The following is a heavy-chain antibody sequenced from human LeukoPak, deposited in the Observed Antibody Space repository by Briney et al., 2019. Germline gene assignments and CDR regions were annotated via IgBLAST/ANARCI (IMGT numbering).Heavy chain of an antibody. CDR1: GFTFSTYG. CDR2: IRSDGSDK. V-gene: IGHV3-30*02. CDR3: ASPEDGGNSYSFDY. J-gene: IGHJ4*02. Sequence: PGGSLRLSCAAPGFTFSTYGMHWVRQAPGKGLEWVAFIRSDGSDKYYADSVKGRFTISRDNSKNTLFLQMNSLRPEDTAVYYCASPEDGGNSYSFDYWGQGTLVTVSS. D-gene: IGHD4-23*01.